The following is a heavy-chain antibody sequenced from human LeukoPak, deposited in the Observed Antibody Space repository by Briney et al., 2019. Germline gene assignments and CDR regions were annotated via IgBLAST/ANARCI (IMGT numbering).Heavy chain of an antibody. CDR3: ARDPYYDILTGYSALDY. J-gene: IGHJ4*02. V-gene: IGHV3-30*03. CDR1: GFTFNSYS. D-gene: IGHD3-9*01. Sequence: GGSLRLSCAASGFTFNSYSMNWVRQAPGKGLEWVAVISYDGSNKYYADSVKGRFTISRDNSKNTLYLQMNSLRAEDTAVYYCARDPYYDILTGYSALDYWGQGTLVTVSS. CDR2: ISYDGSNK.